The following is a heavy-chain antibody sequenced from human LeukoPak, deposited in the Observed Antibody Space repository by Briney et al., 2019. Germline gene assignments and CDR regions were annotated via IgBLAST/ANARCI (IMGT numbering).Heavy chain of an antibody. CDR2: IGTAGDT. V-gene: IGHV3-13*01. J-gene: IGHJ4*02. CDR1: GFTFSSYD. Sequence: PGGSLRLSCEASGFTFSSYDIQWVRQATGKGLKWVSSIGTAGDTYYAGSVKGRFTLSRENAKKSSYLQMNNLGAGDTAVYYCARGALGFDYWGQGALVTVSS. CDR3: ARGALGFDY.